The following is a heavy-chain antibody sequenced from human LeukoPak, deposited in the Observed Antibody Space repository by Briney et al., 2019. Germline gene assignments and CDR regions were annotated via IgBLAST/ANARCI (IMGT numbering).Heavy chain of an antibody. CDR3: ARSDHNSWNAFDI. Sequence: ASVKVSCKASGYTFTGYYMHWVRQAPGQGLEWMGWINPNSGGTKYAPKFQGRVTMTRDTSISTAYMELSSLTSEDTAVYYCARSDHNSWNAFDIWGQGTMVTVSS. CDR2: INPNSGGT. D-gene: IGHD1-26*01. J-gene: IGHJ3*02. V-gene: IGHV1-2*02. CDR1: GYTFTGYY.